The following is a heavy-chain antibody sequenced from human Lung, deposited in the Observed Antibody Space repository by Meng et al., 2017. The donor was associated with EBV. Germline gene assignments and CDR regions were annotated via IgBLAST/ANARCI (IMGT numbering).Heavy chain of an antibody. CDR2: TYYTSNSYN. CDR3: TRWATSGFDL. Sequence: HVQLRLSGPWQHTPPHTLALACGVSGASGSSSSAAWTWIRQAPSRSRELLGSTYYTSNSYNDYAVFVKSRMTINPYTSKKQFSLQLNSVTPEYTAVYYCTRWATSGFDLWGRGTLVTVSS. J-gene: IGHJ2*01. V-gene: IGHV6-1*02. CDR1: GASGSSSSAA.